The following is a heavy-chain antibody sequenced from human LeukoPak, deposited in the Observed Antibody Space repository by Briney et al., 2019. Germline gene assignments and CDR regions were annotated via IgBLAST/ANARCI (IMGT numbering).Heavy chain of an antibody. CDR3: ARGFRGDNFDY. D-gene: IGHD7-27*01. CDR2: IFPSGNT. Sequence: SETLSLTCTVSGGSISSYYWSWIRQPAGKGLEWIGRIFPSGNTNYNPSLRSRITISVDTSKNQFSLKLSSVTAADTAVYFCARGFRGDNFDYWDQGTLVTVSS. V-gene: IGHV4-4*07. J-gene: IGHJ4*02. CDR1: GGSISSYY.